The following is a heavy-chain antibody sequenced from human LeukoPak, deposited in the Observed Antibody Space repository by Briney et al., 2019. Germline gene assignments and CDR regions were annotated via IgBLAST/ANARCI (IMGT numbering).Heavy chain of an antibody. V-gene: IGHV5-51*01. Sequence: GESLKISCKGSGYRFNNYWIGWVRQMPGKGLEWMGMIYPADSDTRYSPSFQGQVIILVDKSISTAYLQWSSLKASDTAMYYCARQLYSYSSWPLPYDAFDIWGQGTMVTVSS. J-gene: IGHJ3*02. CDR3: ARQLYSYSSWPLPYDAFDI. CDR2: IYPADSDT. CDR1: GYRFNNYW. D-gene: IGHD6-6*01.